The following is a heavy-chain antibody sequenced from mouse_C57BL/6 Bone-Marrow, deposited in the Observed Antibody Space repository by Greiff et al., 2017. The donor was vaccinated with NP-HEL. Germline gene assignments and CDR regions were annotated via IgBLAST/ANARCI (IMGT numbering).Heavy chain of an antibody. D-gene: IGHD1-1*01. CDR3: ARRDGSSVFAY. V-gene: IGHV5-6*02. CDR2: ISSGGSYT. Sequence: EVKVVESGGDLVKPGGSLKLSCAASGFTFSSYGMSWVRQTPDKRLEWVATISSGGSYTYYPDSVKGRFTISRDNAKNTLYLQMSSLKPEDTAMYYCARRDGSSVFAYWGQGTLVTVSA. CDR1: GFTFSSYG. J-gene: IGHJ3*01.